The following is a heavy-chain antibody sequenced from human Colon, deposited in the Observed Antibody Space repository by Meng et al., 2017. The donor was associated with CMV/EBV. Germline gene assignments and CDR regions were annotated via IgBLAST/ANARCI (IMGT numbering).Heavy chain of an antibody. V-gene: IGHV3-9*01. CDR2: ISWDGDGA. CDR1: GFTFDDYA. J-gene: IGHJ6*02. Sequence: SLKISCAASGFTFDDYAMHWVRQAPGKGLEWISGISWDGDGADYADSVKGRFTISRDNAKNSLYLQMNSLRVEDTALYYCAKDITTVVVGGGDGIDVWGQGTTVTVSS. CDR3: AKDITTVVVGGGDGIDV. D-gene: IGHD2-15*01.